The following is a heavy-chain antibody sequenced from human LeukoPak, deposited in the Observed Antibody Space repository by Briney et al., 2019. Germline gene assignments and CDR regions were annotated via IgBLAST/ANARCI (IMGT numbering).Heavy chain of an antibody. V-gene: IGHV3-23*01. CDR1: GFTFSTYA. Sequence: GGFLRLSCAASGFTFSTYAMSWVRQAPGKGLEWVSAISGSGGGIWYANSVKGRFTISRDNAKDTLYLQMNSLRAEDTAIYYCTKCSPWGHDIIGIPGFWRQGTLVTVSP. CDR2: ISGSGGGI. D-gene: IGHD2/OR15-2a*01. J-gene: IGHJ4*02. CDR3: TKCSPWGHDIIGIPGF.